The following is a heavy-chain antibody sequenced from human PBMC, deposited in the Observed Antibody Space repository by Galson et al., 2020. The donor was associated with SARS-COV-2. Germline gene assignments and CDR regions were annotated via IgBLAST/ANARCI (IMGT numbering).Heavy chain of an antibody. CDR3: VRVKSESGTTFIDYYYGMDV. Sequence: GESLKISCEASTFSFSGYGMNWVRQAPGKGLEWVSYISSTSSYIYYGDSVKGRFTISRDNAKNSLYLQMNSLRVEDTAVYYCVRVKSESGTTFIDYYYGMDVWGRGTTVTVSS. D-gene: IGHD3-9*01. J-gene: IGHJ6*02. CDR1: TFSFSGYG. CDR2: ISSTSSYI. V-gene: IGHV3-21*01.